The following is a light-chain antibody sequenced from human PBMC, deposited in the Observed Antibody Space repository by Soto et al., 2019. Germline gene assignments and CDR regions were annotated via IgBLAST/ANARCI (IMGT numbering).Light chain of an antibody. CDR1: QSVTSY. J-gene: IGKJ4*01. CDR3: QQYVRARLT. V-gene: IGKV3-20*01. Sequence: IVLTQSPGTLSLSPGERATLSCRASQSVTSYLAWYQQKPGQAPRLLIYGASFRATDVPDRFTAGGSGTDFTLTISRLEPEDYAVYYCQQYVRARLTFGGVTKV. CDR2: GAS.